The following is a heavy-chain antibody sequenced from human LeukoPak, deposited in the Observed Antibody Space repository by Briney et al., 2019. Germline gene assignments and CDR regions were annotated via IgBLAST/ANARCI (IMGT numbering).Heavy chain of an antibody. J-gene: IGHJ4*02. D-gene: IGHD2-2*01. Sequence: PGGSLRLSCTASGFTFSTYAMNWVRQAPGKGLEWVSTVSAGGGSTYYAGSVKGRFTISRDNAKNTLYLQMNSLRAEDTAVYYCAKDQGQAVVPRRFDYWGQGTLVTVSS. CDR1: GFTFSTYA. CDR3: AKDQGQAVVPRRFDY. V-gene: IGHV3-23*01. CDR2: VSAGGGST.